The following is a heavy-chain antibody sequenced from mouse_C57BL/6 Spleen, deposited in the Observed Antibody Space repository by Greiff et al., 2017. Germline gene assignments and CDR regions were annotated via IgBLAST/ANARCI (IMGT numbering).Heavy chain of an antibody. CDR1: GYTFTSYG. CDR2: IYPRSGNT. D-gene: IGHD3-2*02. J-gene: IGHJ2*01. CDR3: ARWGTAQAFDY. V-gene: IGHV1-81*01. Sequence: ESGAELARPGASVKLSCKASGYTFTSYGISWVKQRTGQGLEWIGEIYPRSGNTYYNEKFKGKATLTADKSSSTAYMELRSLTSEDAAVYVCARWGTAQAFDYWGQGTTLTVSS.